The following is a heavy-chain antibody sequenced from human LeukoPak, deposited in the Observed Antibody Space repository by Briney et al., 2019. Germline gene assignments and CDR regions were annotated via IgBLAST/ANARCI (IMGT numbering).Heavy chain of an antibody. CDR2: INSDGINT. CDR1: GFTFSNYW. CDR3: ARDLGQYYDTSDNWFDP. J-gene: IGHJ5*02. V-gene: IGHV3-74*01. Sequence: GGSLRLSCAASGFTFSNYWMHWVRQAPGKGLVWVSRINSDGINTSYADSVKGRFTISRDNAENTLNLQMNSLRAEDTAVYYCARDLGQYYDTSDNWFDPWGQGTLVTVSS. D-gene: IGHD3-22*01.